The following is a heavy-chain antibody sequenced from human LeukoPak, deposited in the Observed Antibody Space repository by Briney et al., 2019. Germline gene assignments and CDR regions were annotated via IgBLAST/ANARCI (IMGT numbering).Heavy chain of an antibody. CDR3: ARVLGYCSGGSCYDY. J-gene: IGHJ4*02. D-gene: IGHD2-15*01. CDR2: IYYSGST. CDR1: GGSISSGDYY. Sequence: SQTLSITCTVSGGSISSGDYYWSWIRQPPGKGLEWIGYIYYSGSTYYNPSLKSRVTISVDTSKNQFSLKLSSVTAADTAVYYCARVLGYCSGGSCYDYWGQGTLVTVSS. V-gene: IGHV4-30-4*08.